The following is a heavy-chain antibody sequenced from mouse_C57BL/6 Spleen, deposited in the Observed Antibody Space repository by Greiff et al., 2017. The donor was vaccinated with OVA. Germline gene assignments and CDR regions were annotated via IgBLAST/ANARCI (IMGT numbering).Heavy chain of an antibody. Sequence: EVQLVESGGGLVQPGGSLKLSCAASGFTFSDYGMAWVRQAPRKGPEWVAFISNLAYSIYYADTVTGRFTISRDNAKNTLYLEMSSLRSEDTAMYYCARGNYYGSSPSWYFDVWGTGTTVTVSS. CDR1: GFTFSDYG. J-gene: IGHJ1*03. D-gene: IGHD1-1*01. V-gene: IGHV5-15*01. CDR2: ISNLAYSI. CDR3: ARGNYYGSSPSWYFDV.